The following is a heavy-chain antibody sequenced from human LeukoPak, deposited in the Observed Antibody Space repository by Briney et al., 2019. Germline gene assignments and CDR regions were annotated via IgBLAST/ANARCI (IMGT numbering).Heavy chain of an antibody. D-gene: IGHD3-9*01. Sequence: ASVKVSCKASGYTFTGYYMHWVRQAPGQGLEWMGWINPNSGGTNYAQKFQGRVTMTRDTSISTAYMELSRLRSDDTAVYYCARDGYYDILTGYSPTRGAFDIWGQGTMVTVSS. CDR1: GYTFTGYY. V-gene: IGHV1-2*02. J-gene: IGHJ3*02. CDR2: INPNSGGT. CDR3: ARDGYYDILTGYSPTRGAFDI.